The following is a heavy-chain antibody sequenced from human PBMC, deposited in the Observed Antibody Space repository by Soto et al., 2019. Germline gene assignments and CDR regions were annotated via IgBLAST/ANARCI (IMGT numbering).Heavy chain of an antibody. V-gene: IGHV3-64*04. CDR3: AKCIQVNWNYGAFHI. CDR1: GFTFSSYA. Sequence: PGGSLRLSCAASGFTFSSYAMHWVRQAPGKGLEYVSAITASGGTTYYADSVKGRFTISRDSSRSTLYLQMNSLRAEDTALYYCAKCIQVNWNYGAFHIWGQGTMVTVSS. D-gene: IGHD1-7*01. CDR2: ITASGGTT. J-gene: IGHJ3*02.